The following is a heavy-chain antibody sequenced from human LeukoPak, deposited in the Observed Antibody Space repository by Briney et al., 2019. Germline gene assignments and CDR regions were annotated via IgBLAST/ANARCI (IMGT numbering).Heavy chain of an antibody. J-gene: IGHJ6*03. CDR1: GGSFSGYY. CDR3: AREYCSSTSCYTGYYYYYYMDV. D-gene: IGHD2-2*02. CDR2: INHSGST. V-gene: IGHV4-34*01. Sequence: SETLSLTCAVYGGSFSGYYWSWIRQPPGKGLEWIGEINHSGSTNYNPSLKSRVTISVDTSKNQFSLKLSSVTAADTAVYYCAREYCSSTSCYTGYYYYYYMDVWGKGTTVTVSS.